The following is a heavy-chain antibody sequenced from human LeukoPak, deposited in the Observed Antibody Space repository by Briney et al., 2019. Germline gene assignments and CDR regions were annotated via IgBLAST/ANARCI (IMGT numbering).Heavy chain of an antibody. CDR3: AHMVRGVKTGMDV. Sequence: GASVKVSCKASGYTFTSYYMHWVRQAPGQGLEWMGIINPSGGSTSYAQKFQGRVTMTRDTSTSTVYMELSSLRSEDTAVYYCAHMVRGVKTGMDVWGQGTTVTVSS. V-gene: IGHV1-46*01. D-gene: IGHD3-10*01. CDR2: INPSGGST. J-gene: IGHJ6*02. CDR1: GYTFTSYY.